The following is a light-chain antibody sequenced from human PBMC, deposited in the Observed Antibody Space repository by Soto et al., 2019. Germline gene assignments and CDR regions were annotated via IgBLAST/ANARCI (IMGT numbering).Light chain of an antibody. Sequence: DIVLTQSPGTLSLSPGERATLSCRASQNVDSTYLAWYQQKPGQAPRLVIYGSTRRAPGVPDRFSGSGSGTDFTLTISSLEPEDFAVYYCQQRSNWLTFGGGTKVDIK. CDR1: QNVDSTY. J-gene: IGKJ4*01. CDR2: GST. V-gene: IGKV3D-20*02. CDR3: QQRSNWLT.